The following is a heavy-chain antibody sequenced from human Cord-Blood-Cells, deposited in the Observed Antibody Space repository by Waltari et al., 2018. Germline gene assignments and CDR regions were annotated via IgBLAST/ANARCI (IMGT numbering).Heavy chain of an antibody. CDR3: ARGPDLWFGELYFDY. Sequence: QVQLQQWGAGLLKPSETLSLTCAVYGGSFSGYYWSWIRQPPGKGLEWIGEINHSGRTNYNPPLKSRVTISVDTSKNQFSLKLSSVTAADTAVYYCARGPDLWFGELYFDYWGQGTLVTVSS. CDR2: INHSGRT. D-gene: IGHD3-10*01. J-gene: IGHJ4*02. V-gene: IGHV4-34*01. CDR1: GGSFSGYY.